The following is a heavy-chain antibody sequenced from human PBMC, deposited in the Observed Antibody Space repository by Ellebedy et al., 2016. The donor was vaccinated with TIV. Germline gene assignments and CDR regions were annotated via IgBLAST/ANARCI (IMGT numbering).Heavy chain of an antibody. Sequence: PGGSLRLSCAASGFTFDDYAMHWFRQAPGKGLEWVSGISWNSGSIGYADSVNGRFTISRDNSKNTLYLQMNSLRAEDTAVYYCARGVGATDFDYWGQGTLVTVSS. D-gene: IGHD1-26*01. J-gene: IGHJ4*02. CDR1: GFTFDDYA. V-gene: IGHV3-9*01. CDR3: ARGVGATDFDY. CDR2: ISWNSGSI.